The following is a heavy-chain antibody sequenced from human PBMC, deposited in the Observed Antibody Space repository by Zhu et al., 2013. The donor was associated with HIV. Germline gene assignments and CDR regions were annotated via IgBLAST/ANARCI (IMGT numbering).Heavy chain of an antibody. J-gene: IGHJ4*02. D-gene: IGHD4-17*01. V-gene: IGHV3-23*01. CDR1: GFTFSSYA. CDR3: ARPPSSFDYGDYRD. Sequence: EVQLLESGGGLVQPGGSLRLSCAASGFTFSSYAMSWVRQAPGKGLEWVSAISGSGGSTYYADSVKGRFTISRDNSKNTLYLQMNSLRAEDTAVYYCARPPSSFDYGDYRDWGQGTLVTVSS. CDR2: ISGSGGST.